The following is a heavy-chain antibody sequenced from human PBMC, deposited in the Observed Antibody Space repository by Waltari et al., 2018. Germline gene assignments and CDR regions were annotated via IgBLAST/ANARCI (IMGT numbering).Heavy chain of an antibody. D-gene: IGHD2-21*01. CDR2: IYGVNGHT. CDR1: GGSLSSYW. J-gene: IGHJ1*01. CDR3: ARDGRKDCGRTYCPPVAEYFEF. Sequence: QVQLQESGPGLVKPSETLALTCAVSGGSLSSYWWGWIRQTPGKGLEWIGSIYGVNGHTEYNPSLKSRATILRDTSKNQFSLNLNSVTAADTAVYYCARDGRKDCGRTYCPPVAEYFEFWGQGALVTVSS. V-gene: IGHV4-59*12.